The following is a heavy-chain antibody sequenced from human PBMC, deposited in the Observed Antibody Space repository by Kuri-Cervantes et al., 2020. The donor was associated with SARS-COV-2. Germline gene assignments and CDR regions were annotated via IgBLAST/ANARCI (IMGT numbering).Heavy chain of an antibody. CDR1: GYTFTGYY. Sequence: ASVKVSCKASGYTFTGYYMHWVRQAPGQGLEWMGWINPNSGGTNYAQKFQGRVTMTRDTSISTAYMELSRLRSDDTAVYYCARALNDFWSGYLLSYNWFDPWGQGTLVTVSS. D-gene: IGHD3-3*01. CDR3: ARALNDFWSGYLLSYNWFDP. J-gene: IGHJ5*02. V-gene: IGHV1-2*02. CDR2: INPNSGGT.